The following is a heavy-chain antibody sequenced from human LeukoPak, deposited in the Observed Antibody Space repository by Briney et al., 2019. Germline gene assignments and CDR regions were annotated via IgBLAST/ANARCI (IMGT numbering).Heavy chain of an antibody. CDR3: AGDRRGLERRFFDY. CDR2: ISSSSSYI. J-gene: IGHJ4*02. CDR1: GFTFSDYY. Sequence: GGSLRLSCAASGFTFSDYYMSWIRQAPGKGLEWVSSISSSSSYIYYADSVKGRFTISRDNAKNSLYLQMNSLRAEDTAVYYCAGDRRGLERRFFDYWGQGTLVTVSS. D-gene: IGHD1-1*01. V-gene: IGHV3-11*06.